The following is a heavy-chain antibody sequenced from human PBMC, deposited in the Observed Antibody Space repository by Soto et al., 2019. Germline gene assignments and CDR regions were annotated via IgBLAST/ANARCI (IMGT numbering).Heavy chain of an antibody. V-gene: IGHV1-69*08. Sequence: QVQLVQSGAEVKKPGSSVKVSCKASGGTFSSYTISWVRQAPGQGLEWMGRIIPILGIANYAQKFQGRVTIIAVKSTSTAYMEVSSLRSEDTAVYYCAREVVAGTCTIFTSNYGMDVWGQGTTVTVSS. J-gene: IGHJ6*02. CDR1: GGTFSSYT. CDR2: IIPILGIA. D-gene: IGHD6-19*01. CDR3: AREVVAGTCTIFTSNYGMDV.